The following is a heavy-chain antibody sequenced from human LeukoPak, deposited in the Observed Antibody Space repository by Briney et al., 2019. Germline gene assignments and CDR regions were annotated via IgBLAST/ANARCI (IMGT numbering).Heavy chain of an antibody. CDR3: ARESSLAAMYDY. CDR2: INSDGSST. D-gene: IGHD2-2*01. V-gene: IGHV3-74*01. J-gene: IGHJ4*02. CDR1: GFTFSSYW. Sequence: GGSLRLSCAVSGFTFSSYWMHWVRQAPGKGLVWVSRINSDGSSTTYADSVKGRFTISRDNAKNTLYLQMNSLRAEDTAVYYCARESSLAAMYDYWGQGTLVTVSS.